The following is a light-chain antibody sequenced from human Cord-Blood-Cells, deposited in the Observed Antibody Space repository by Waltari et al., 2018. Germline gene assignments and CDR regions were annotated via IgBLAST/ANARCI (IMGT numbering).Light chain of an antibody. CDR3: QQYYSTPQT. Sequence: DIVMTQSTDSLAVSLGARATINCKYSQSVLYSSNNKNYLAWYQQKPGQPPKLRIYWASTRESGVPDRFSGSGSGTDFTLTISSLQAEDVAVYYCQQYYSTPQTFGQGTKVEIK. CDR1: QSVLYSSNNKNY. V-gene: IGKV4-1*01. J-gene: IGKJ1*01. CDR2: WAS.